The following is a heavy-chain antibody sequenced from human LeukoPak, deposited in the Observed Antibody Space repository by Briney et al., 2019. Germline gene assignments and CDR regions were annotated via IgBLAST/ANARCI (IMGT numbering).Heavy chain of an antibody. D-gene: IGHD3-10*01. CDR2: IYYSGST. J-gene: IGHJ6*03. V-gene: IGHV4-39*01. Sequence: SETLSLTCSVSGGSISSSSSYWGWIRQPPGKGLEWITSIYYSGSTYYNPSLKSRVTISVDTSKNQFPLKLSSVTAADTAVYYCARGGYYYGSGSYYPTFGGFYYYYYMDVWGKGTTVTVSS. CDR1: GGSISSSSSY. CDR3: ARGGYYYGSGSYYPTFGGFYYYYYMDV.